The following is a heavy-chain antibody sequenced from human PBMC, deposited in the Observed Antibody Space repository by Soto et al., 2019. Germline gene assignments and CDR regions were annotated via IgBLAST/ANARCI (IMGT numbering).Heavy chain of an antibody. CDR1: GFTFSSYG. J-gene: IGHJ4*02. Sequence: QVQLVESGGGVVQPGRSLRLSCAASGFTFSSYGMHWVRQAPGKGLEWVAVIWYDGSNKYYADSVKGRFTISRDNSKNTLYLQMNSLRAEDTAVYYCAREAVTATTLSGVGDYWGQGTLVTVSS. D-gene: IGHD2-21*02. V-gene: IGHV3-33*01. CDR2: IWYDGSNK. CDR3: AREAVTATTLSGVGDY.